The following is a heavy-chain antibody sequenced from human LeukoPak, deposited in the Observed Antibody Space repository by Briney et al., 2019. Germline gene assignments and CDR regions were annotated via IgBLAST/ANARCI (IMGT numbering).Heavy chain of an antibody. CDR1: GGSISSGSYY. CDR3: ARDGSTQFDY. V-gene: IGHV4-61*02. J-gene: IGHJ4*02. D-gene: IGHD1-1*01. Sequence: SETLSLTCTVSGGSISSGSYYWSWIRQPAGKGLEWIGRIYTSGSTNYNPSLKSRVTISVDTSKNQFSLKLSSVTAADTAVYYCARDGSTQFDYWGQRTLVTVSS. CDR2: IYTSGST.